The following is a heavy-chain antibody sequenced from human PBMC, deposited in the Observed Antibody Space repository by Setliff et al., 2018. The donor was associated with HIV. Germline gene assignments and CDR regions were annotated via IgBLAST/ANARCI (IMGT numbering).Heavy chain of an antibody. CDR3: ARGPTSFGVVMNGFDL. CDR1: GYTFTTYG. J-gene: IGHJ3*01. Sequence: GASVKVSCKASGYTFTTYGISWVRQAPGQGLEWMGWISIYNGDRNYIENFQGRVIMTTDTSTATAYMELRNLRFEDTAVYYCARGPTSFGVVMNGFDLWGQGTTVTVSS. D-gene: IGHD3-3*01. V-gene: IGHV1-18*01. CDR2: ISIYNGDR.